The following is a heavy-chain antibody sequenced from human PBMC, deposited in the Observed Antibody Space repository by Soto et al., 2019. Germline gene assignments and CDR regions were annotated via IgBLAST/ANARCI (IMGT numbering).Heavy chain of an antibody. CDR3: ARAHSPYYYYCYLLYV. J-gene: IGHJ6*03. Sequence: SETLSLTCTVSGGSISSSSYYWGWIRQPPGKGLEWIGSIYYSGSTYYNPSLKSRVTISVDTSKNQFSLKLSSVTAADTAVYYCARAHSPYYYYCYLLYVWGKGTTVTVSS. D-gene: IGHD2-21*01. CDR2: IYYSGST. V-gene: IGHV4-39*01. CDR1: GGSISSSSYY.